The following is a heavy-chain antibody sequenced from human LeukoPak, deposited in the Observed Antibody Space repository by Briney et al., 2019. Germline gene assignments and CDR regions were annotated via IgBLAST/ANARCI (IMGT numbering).Heavy chain of an antibody. J-gene: IGHJ3*02. Sequence: PGGSLRLSCAASGFTFSDYSMNWVRQAPGKGLERISYISGRSSTIYYADSVKGRFTISRDNAKTSLYLQMNSLRDEDTAVYYCARVALLCSGGSCSPRGAFDIWGQGTMVTVSS. D-gene: IGHD2-15*01. V-gene: IGHV3-48*02. CDR1: GFTFSDYS. CDR2: ISGRSSTI. CDR3: ARVALLCSGGSCSPRGAFDI.